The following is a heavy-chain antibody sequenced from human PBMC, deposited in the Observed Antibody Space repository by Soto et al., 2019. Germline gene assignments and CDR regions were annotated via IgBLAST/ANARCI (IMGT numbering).Heavy chain of an antibody. V-gene: IGHV3-64*01. CDR2: ISSNGGST. J-gene: IGHJ4*02. CDR1: GFTFSSYA. CDR3: AREGYCSSTSCYSLDY. Sequence: EVQLVESGGGLVQPGGSLRLSCAASGFTFSSYAMHWVRQAPGKGLEYVSAISSNGGSTYYANSVKGRFTISRDNSKHTLYLQMGSLRAEDMAVYYCAREGYCSSTSCYSLDYWGQGTLVTVSS. D-gene: IGHD2-2*01.